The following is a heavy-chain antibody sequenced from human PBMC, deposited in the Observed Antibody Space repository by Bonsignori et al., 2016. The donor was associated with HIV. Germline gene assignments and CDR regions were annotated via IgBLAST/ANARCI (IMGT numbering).Heavy chain of an antibody. V-gene: IGHV4-59*01. CDR2: IFYSGTT. CDR3: ARITWFGEFLGSSYYMDV. D-gene: IGHD3-10*01. J-gene: IGHJ6*03. Sequence: SETLSLTCTVSGVSISSYYWSWIRQPPGKGLEWIGYIFYSGTTNYNPSLKGRVTISIDTSKNQFSLKVNSVTAADTAVYYCARITWFGEFLGSSYYMDVWGSGTTVTVSS. CDR1: GVSISSYY.